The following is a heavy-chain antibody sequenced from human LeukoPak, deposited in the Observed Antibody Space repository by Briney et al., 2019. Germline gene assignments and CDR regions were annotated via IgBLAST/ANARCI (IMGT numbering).Heavy chain of an antibody. V-gene: IGHV3-48*02. D-gene: IGHD5-12*01. CDR1: GFTFSYYS. CDR3: ARDHGYAFDY. Sequence: TWGSLRLSCVASGFTFSYYSMNWVRQAPGKGLEWVSCINSISGEIWYADSVKGRFTISRDDAKNSLYLQMNSLRDEDTAVYYCARDHGYAFDYWGQGTLVTVSS. CDR2: INSISGEI. J-gene: IGHJ4*02.